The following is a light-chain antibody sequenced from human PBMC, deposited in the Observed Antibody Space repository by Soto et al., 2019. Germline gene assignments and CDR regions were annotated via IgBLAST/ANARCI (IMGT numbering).Light chain of an antibody. J-gene: IGLJ1*01. CDR2: DTT. CDR3: LLSYNGPYV. V-gene: IGLV7-46*01. Sequence: QAVVTQEPSLTLSPGGTVTLTCGSSTGAVTNGHYPYWFQQKPGQAHRALIYDTTNRHSWTPARFSGSLLGGKAALTLSGAQPEDEAEYYCLLSYNGPYVFGTGTRVTVL. CDR1: TGAVTNGHY.